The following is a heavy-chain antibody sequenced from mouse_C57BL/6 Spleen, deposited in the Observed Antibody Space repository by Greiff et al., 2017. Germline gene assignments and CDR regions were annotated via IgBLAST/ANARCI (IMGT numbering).Heavy chain of an antibody. CDR2: ISSGSSTI. CDR1: GFTFSDYG. D-gene: IGHD2-3*01. Sequence: EVKLQESGGGLVKPGGSLKLSCAASGFTFSDYGMHWVRQAPEKGLEWVAYISSGSSTIYYADTVKGRFTISRDNAKNTLFLQMTSLRSEDTAMYYCARGLLLAMDYWGQGTSVTVSS. J-gene: IGHJ4*01. V-gene: IGHV5-17*01. CDR3: ARGLLLAMDY.